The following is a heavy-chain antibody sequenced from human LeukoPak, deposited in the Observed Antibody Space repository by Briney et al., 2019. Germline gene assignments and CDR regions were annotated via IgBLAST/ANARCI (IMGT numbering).Heavy chain of an antibody. Sequence: ASVKVSCKASGYTFTGYYMHWVRQAPGQGLEWMGWINPNSGGTNYAQKFQGRVTMTRDTSISTAYMELSRLRSDDTAVYYCARDLIRGMDWNYDYAFDIWGQGTMVTVSS. CDR1: GYTFTGYY. V-gene: IGHV1-2*02. CDR2: INPNSGGT. J-gene: IGHJ3*02. CDR3: ARDLIRGMDWNYDYAFDI. D-gene: IGHD1-7*01.